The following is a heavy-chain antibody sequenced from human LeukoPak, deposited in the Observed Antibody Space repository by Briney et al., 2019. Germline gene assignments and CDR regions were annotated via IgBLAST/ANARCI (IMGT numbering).Heavy chain of an antibody. J-gene: IGHJ4*02. CDR3: ARDKYSGSKKGTNDY. D-gene: IGHD1-26*01. CDR1: GFTVSSNY. V-gene: IGHV3-53*05. Sequence: GGSLRLSCAASGFTVSSNYMSWVRQAPGKGLEWVSVIYSGGSTYYADSVKGRFTISRDNSKNTLYLQMNSLRAEDTAVYYCARDKYSGSKKGTNDYWGQGTLVTVSS. CDR2: IYSGGST.